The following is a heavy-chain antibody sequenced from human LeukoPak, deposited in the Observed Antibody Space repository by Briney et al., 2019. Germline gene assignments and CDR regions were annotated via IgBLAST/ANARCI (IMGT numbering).Heavy chain of an antibody. J-gene: IGHJ4*02. V-gene: IGHV4-59*01. D-gene: IGHD1-26*01. CDR3: ARDIGSYYFDY. Sequence: SETLSLTCTVSGGSISSYYWSWIRQPPGKGLEWIGYIYYSGSTNYNPSLKSRVTISVDTSKNQFSLKLSSVTAADTSVYYCARDIGSYYFDYWGQGTLVTVSS. CDR2: IYYSGST. CDR1: GGSISSYY.